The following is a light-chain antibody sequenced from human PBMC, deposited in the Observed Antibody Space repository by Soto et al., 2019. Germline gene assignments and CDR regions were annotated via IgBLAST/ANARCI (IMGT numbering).Light chain of an antibody. V-gene: IGLV2-8*01. CDR1: SSDVGGYNY. CDR2: EVS. CDR3: SSYSGRYV. Sequence: QSVLTQPPSASGSPGQSVTISCTGTSSDVGGYNYVSWYQQHPGKAPKLMIYEVSKRPSGVPDRFSGSKSGNTASLTVSGLLAEDEADYYCSSYSGRYVFGTGTMSPS. J-gene: IGLJ1*01.